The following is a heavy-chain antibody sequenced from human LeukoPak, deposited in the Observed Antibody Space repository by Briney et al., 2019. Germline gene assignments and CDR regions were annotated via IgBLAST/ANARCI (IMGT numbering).Heavy chain of an antibody. V-gene: IGHV1-24*01. CDR3: ARVVTGYYRGDH. D-gene: IGHD3-9*01. CDR1: GYTLTELS. CDR2: FDPEDGET. Sequence: ASVKVSCKVSGYTLTELSMHWVRQAPGKGLEWMGGFDPEDGETIYAQKFQGRLTMTTDTSTSTAYMELRSLRTDDTAVYYCARVVTGYYRGDHWGQGTLVTVSS. J-gene: IGHJ4*02.